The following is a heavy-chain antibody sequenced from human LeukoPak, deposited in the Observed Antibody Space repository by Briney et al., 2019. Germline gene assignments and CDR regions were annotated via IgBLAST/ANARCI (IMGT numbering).Heavy chain of an antibody. CDR3: ARGLPLLDY. D-gene: IGHD4-11*01. V-gene: IGHV3-33*01. CDR2: IWYDGSNK. CDR1: GFTFSSYG. Sequence: AGGSLRLSCAASGFTFSSYGMHWVRQAPGKGLEWVAAIWYDGSNKYYADSVKGRFTISRDNSKNTLYLQMNSLRAEDTAVYYCARGLPLLDYWGQGTLVTVSS. J-gene: IGHJ4*02.